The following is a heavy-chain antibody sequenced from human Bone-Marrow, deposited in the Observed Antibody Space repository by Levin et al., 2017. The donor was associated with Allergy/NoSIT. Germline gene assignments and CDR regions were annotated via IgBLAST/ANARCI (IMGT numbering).Heavy chain of an antibody. J-gene: IGHJ6*03. D-gene: IGHD3-3*01. Sequence: GESLKISCAASGFTFDSYEMNWVRQAPGKGLEWVAYISNTAFNIYYADSVKGRFTVSRDNSKNYLYLQMNRVRAEDTAVYYCARMYYDFWTGYVMGYMDIWCKGTTVTVSS. CDR1: GFTFDSYE. CDR2: ISNTAFNI. V-gene: IGHV3-48*03. CDR3: ARMYYDFWTGYVMGYMDI.